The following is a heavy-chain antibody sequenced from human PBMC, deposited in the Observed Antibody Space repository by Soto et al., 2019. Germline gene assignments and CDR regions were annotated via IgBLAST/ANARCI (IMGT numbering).Heavy chain of an antibody. V-gene: IGHV3-30*18. CDR3: TKDRLMGYCSGGSCYSSNWFDP. D-gene: IGHD2-15*01. CDR1: GFTFSSYG. J-gene: IGHJ5*02. CDR2: ISYDGSNK. Sequence: QVQLVESGGGVVQPGRSLRLSCAASGFTFSSYGMHWVRQAPGKGLEWVAVISYDGSNKYYADSVKGRFTISRDNSKNTLYLQMNSLRAEDTAVYYCTKDRLMGYCSGGSCYSSNWFDPWGQGTLVIVSS.